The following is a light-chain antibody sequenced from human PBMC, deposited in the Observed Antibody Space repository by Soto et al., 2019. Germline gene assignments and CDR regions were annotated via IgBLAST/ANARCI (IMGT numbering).Light chain of an antibody. J-gene: IGKJ5*01. Sequence: EMVMTQSPAILSVSPGERATLSCMSSQSVNNNYLAWYQQHPGQPPRLLIYGISTRATGIPARFSGSGSGTEFSLTISSLQSEDFAVYYCQQYSKWPITFGQGTRLEIK. CDR2: GIS. V-gene: IGKV3-15*01. CDR3: QQYSKWPIT. CDR1: QSVNNN.